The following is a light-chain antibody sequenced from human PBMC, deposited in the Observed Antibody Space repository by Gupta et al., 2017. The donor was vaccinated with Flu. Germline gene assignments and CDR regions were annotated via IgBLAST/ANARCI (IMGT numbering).Light chain of an antibody. CDR2: AND. Sequence: QSVLTQPPSPSGTPGQRITISCSGSSSNIGRNYVYWYQQLPGTAPKLLIYANDQRPSGVPDRFSGSKSGTSASLGITGLQSEDEADYSCGAWDASLSGGVFGGGTKLTGL. CDR1: SSNIGRNY. CDR3: GAWDASLSGGV. J-gene: IGLJ3*02. V-gene: IGLV1-47*01.